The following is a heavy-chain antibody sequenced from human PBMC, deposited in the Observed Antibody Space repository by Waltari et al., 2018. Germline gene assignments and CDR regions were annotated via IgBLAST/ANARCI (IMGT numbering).Heavy chain of an antibody. CDR3: ARDGDGYPD. CDR2: IKEDGSEE. J-gene: IGHJ4*02. CDR1: GLLFSTNW. D-gene: IGHD5-12*01. Sequence: EVKLVDSGGGLVQPGGSLRLSVAASGLLFSTNWMSWVRQAPGKGLEWVANIKEDGSEEYYVDSVKGRFTISRDNAKTSLYLQMNSLRVEDTAVYYCARDGDGYPDWGQGSLVIVSS. V-gene: IGHV3-7*01.